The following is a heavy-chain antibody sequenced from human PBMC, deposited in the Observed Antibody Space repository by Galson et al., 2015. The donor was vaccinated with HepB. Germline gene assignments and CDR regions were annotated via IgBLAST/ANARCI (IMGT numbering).Heavy chain of an antibody. CDR3: AKTYNSDWHEFDY. V-gene: IGHV3-23*01. CDR2: ISGSGGGT. D-gene: IGHD6-19*01. CDR1: GFTFSNYA. Sequence: SLRLSCAASGFTFSNYAMNWVRQAPGKGLEWVSAISGSGGGTYYADSVKGRFTISRDNSKNTLRLQMNSLRAEDTAIYYCAKTYNSDWHEFDYWGQGTLVTVSS. J-gene: IGHJ4*02.